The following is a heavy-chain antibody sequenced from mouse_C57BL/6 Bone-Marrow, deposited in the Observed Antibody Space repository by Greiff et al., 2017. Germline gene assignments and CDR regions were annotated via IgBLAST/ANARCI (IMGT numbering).Heavy chain of an antibody. J-gene: IGHJ4*01. CDR3: ASHYGYARDY. D-gene: IGHD1-1*01. V-gene: IGHV1-69*01. CDR2: IDPSDSYT. Sequence: VQLQQPGAGLVMPGASVKLSCTASGYTFTSYWMHWVKQTPGQGLEWIGEIDPSDSYTTYNHKFNGKSPLTVYKSSSTAYMQLSSLTSEDSAVYYWASHYGYARDYWGQGTSVTVAS. CDR1: GYTFTSYW.